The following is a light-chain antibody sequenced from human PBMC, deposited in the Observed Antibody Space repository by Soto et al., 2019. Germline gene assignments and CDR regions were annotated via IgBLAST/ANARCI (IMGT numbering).Light chain of an antibody. J-gene: IGLJ2*01. CDR3: CSYGGYSTFVI. Sequence: QSALTQPASVSGSPGQSITISCTGANSDVGRYNLISWYQQRPGKAPQLIIYEADKRPSGVSNRFSGSKSGNTASLTISGLQADDEADYHCCSYGGYSTFVIFGGGTQLTVL. V-gene: IGLV2-23*02. CDR1: NSDVGRYNL. CDR2: EAD.